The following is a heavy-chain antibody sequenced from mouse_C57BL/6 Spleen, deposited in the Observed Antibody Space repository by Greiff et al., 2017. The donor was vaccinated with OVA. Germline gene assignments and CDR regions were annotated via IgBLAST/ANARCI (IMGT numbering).Heavy chain of an antibody. D-gene: IGHD1-1*01. V-gene: IGHV5-6*01. CDR1: GFTFSSYG. J-gene: IGHJ4*01. Sequence: EVKLVESGGDLVKPGGSLKLSCAASGFTFSSYGMSWVRQTPDKRLEWVATISSGGSYTYYPDSVKGRFTISRDNAKNTLYLQMSSLKSEDTAMYYCASYGSSLLGAMDYWGQGTSVTVSS. CDR3: ASYGSSLLGAMDY. CDR2: ISSGGSYT.